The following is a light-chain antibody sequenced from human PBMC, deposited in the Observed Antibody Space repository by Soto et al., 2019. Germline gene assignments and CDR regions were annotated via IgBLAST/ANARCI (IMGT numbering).Light chain of an antibody. J-gene: IGKJ4*01. CDR3: QQLYSYPLT. V-gene: IGKV1-9*01. CDR2: AAS. Sequence: DIQLTQSPSFLSASVGDRVTTTCRASQGISSDLAWYQQEPGKAPKLLIYAASTLQSGVPSRFSGSGSGTGFTLTISSLQPEDFATYYCQQLYSYPLTFGGGTKVEIK. CDR1: QGISSD.